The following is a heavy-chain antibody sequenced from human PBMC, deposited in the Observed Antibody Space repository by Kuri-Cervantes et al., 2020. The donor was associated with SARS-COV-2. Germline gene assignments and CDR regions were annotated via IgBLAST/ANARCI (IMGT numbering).Heavy chain of an antibody. CDR1: GFTFSSYA. CDR3: ARGLRGSGSYSPAHYGMDV. Sequence: ETLSLTCAASGFTFSSYAMSWVRQAPGKGLEWVSAISGSGGSTYYADSVKGRFTISRDNSKNTLYLQMNSLRAEDTAVYCCARGLRGSGSYSPAHYGMDVWGQGTTVTVSS. D-gene: IGHD3-10*01. J-gene: IGHJ6*02. V-gene: IGHV3-23*01. CDR2: ISGSGGST.